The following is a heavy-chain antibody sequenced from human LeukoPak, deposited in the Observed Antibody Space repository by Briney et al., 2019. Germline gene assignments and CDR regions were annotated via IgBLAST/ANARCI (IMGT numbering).Heavy chain of an antibody. CDR3: ARVNYYDSSGYYYEDDY. V-gene: IGHV3-48*03. J-gene: IGHJ4*02. CDR2: ISGGGITI. Sequence: GGSLRLSCAASGFTFRNYEMNWVRQAPGKGLEWISYISGGGITIYYADSVKGRFTISRDNDKNSLYLHMNTLRAEDTAVYYCARVNYYDSSGYYYEDDYWGQGTLDTVSS. CDR1: GFTFRNYE. D-gene: IGHD3-22*01.